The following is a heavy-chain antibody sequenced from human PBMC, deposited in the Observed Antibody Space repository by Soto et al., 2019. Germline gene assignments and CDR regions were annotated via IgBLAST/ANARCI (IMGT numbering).Heavy chain of an antibody. J-gene: IGHJ5*02. D-gene: IGHD3-16*01. CDR2: INVYNGNT. CDR3: RTADMERRGRRSDDMAVYYCARDIICEAFGESQWLDP. CDR1: GYTFTSYG. V-gene: IGHV1-18*01. Sequence: QVQLVQSGAEVKRPGASVKVSCKASGYTFTSYGISWVRQAPGQGLEWMGWINVYNGNTNYAQKFQGRVTMTTDTHGNASSTHKVQGKQTLPKRSATRTADMERRGRRSDDMAVYYCARDIICEAFGESQWLDPWGQVTVVTVSS.